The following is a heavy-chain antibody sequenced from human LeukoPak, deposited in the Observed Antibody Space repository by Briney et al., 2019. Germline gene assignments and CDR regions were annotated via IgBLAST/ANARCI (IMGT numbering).Heavy chain of an antibody. CDR1: GFTFDDYT. J-gene: IGHJ4*02. Sequence: GGSLRLSCAASGFTFDDYTMHWVRQAPGKGLEWVSLISWDGGSTYYADSVKGRFTISRDNSKNSLYLQMNSLRTEDTALYYCAKDGGGYSGCGYYFDYWGQGTLVTVSS. CDR2: ISWDGGST. CDR3: AKDGGGYSGCGYYFDY. D-gene: IGHD5-12*01. V-gene: IGHV3-43*01.